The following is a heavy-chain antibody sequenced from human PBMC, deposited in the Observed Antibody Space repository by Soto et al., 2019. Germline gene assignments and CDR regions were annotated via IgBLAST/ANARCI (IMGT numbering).Heavy chain of an antibody. Sequence: QVQLVESGGGVVQPGRSLRLSCAASGFTFSSYGMHWVRQAPGKGLEWVAVISYDGSNKYYADSVKGRFTISRDNSKNTVYLQMNRLRAEDTAVYHCAKSGGSYSHYYYGMDVWGQGTTVTVSS. D-gene: IGHD1-26*01. V-gene: IGHV3-30*18. CDR1: GFTFSSYG. CDR3: AKSGGSYSHYYYGMDV. CDR2: ISYDGSNK. J-gene: IGHJ6*02.